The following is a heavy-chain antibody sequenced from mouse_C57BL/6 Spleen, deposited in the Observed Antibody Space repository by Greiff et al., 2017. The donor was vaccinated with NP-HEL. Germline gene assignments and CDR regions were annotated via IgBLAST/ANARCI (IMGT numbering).Heavy chain of an antibody. D-gene: IGHD2-2*01. V-gene: IGHV7-1*01. CDR2: SRNKANDYTT. J-gene: IGHJ2*01. CDR1: GFTFSDFY. CDR3: PREVTGYFAY. Sequence: EVQLVESGGGLVQSGRSLRLSCATSGFTFSDFYMEWVRQAPGKGLEWIAASRNKANDYTTEYSASVKGRFIVSRDTSQSILYLQMNALRADDTAIYYCPREVTGYFAYWGQGTTLPVSS.